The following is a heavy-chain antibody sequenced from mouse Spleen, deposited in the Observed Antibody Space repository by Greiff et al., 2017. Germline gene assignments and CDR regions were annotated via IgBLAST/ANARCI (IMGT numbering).Heavy chain of an antibody. CDR3: ARSELGRGFAY. V-gene: IGHV1-64*01. CDR1: GYTFTSYW. Sequence: QVQLQQSGAELVKPGASVKLSCKASGYTFTSYWMHWVKQRPGQGLEWIGMIHPNSGSTNYNEKFKSKATLTVDKSSSTAYMQLSSLTSEDSAVYYCARSELGRGFAYWGQGTLVTVSA. J-gene: IGHJ3*01. D-gene: IGHD4-1*01. CDR2: IHPNSGST.